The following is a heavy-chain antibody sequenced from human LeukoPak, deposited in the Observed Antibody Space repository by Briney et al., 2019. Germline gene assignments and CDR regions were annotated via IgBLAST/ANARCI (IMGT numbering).Heavy chain of an antibody. Sequence: VASVKVSCKASGYTFTSYGISWVRQAPGQGLEWMGWISAYNGNTNYAQKLQGRVTMTTDTSTSTAYMELRSLRSDDTAVYYCARAPYCNGGSCYPDYWGQGTLVTVSS. J-gene: IGHJ4*02. CDR3: ARAPYCNGGSCYPDY. CDR2: ISAYNGNT. CDR1: GYTFTSYG. D-gene: IGHD2-15*01. V-gene: IGHV1-18*01.